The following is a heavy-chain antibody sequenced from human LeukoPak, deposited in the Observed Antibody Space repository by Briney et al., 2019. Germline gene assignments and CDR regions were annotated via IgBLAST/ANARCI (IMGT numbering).Heavy chain of an antibody. CDR2: IKQDGSEK. CDR3: ARRSSGWGNDAFDI. V-gene: IGHV3-7*01. D-gene: IGHD6-19*01. Sequence: PGGSLRLSCAASGFTFSSYWMSWVRQAPGKGLEWVANIKQDGSEKYYVDSVKGRFTISRDNAKNSLYLQMNSLRAEDAAVYYCARRSSGWGNDAFDIWGQGTMVTVSS. J-gene: IGHJ3*02. CDR1: GFTFSSYW.